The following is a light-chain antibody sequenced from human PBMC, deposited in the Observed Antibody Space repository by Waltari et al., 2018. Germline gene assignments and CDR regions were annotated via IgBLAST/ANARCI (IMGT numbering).Light chain of an antibody. V-gene: IGKV1-27*01. CDR3: QQDYTAPWT. CDR2: GAS. Sequence: DLQMTQSPSSLSASTGDRITDTCRASQGIGDELSGYQQKPGKAPTLLIYGASRLQTGVSFRFSGSGSGTDFTLTIHNLQPEDVATYYCQQDYTAPWTFGQGTKVEI. J-gene: IGKJ1*01. CDR1: QGIGDE.